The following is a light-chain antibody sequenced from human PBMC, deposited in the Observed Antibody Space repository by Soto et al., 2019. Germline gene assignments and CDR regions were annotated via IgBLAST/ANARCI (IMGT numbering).Light chain of an antibody. J-gene: IGLJ1*01. CDR2: EGS. Sequence: QSALTQPASVSGSPGQSITISCTGTSSDVGSYNLVSWFQQHPGKAPKLIIYEGSNRPSGVSNHFSGSKSANTASLTISGLQAEDEADYYCCSYAGGSGYVFGTGTKLTVL. V-gene: IGLV2-23*01. CDR1: SSDVGSYNL. CDR3: CSYAGGSGYV.